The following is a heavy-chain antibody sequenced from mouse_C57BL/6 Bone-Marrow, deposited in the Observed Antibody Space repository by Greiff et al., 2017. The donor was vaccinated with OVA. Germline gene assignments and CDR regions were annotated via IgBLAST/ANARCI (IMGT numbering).Heavy chain of an antibody. CDR1: GYTFTDYN. V-gene: IGHV1-18*01. CDR3: ARRGHYYGSFDY. CDR2: INPNNGGT. J-gene: IGHJ2*01. D-gene: IGHD1-1*01. Sequence: VQLKESGPELVKPGASVKIPCKASGYTFTDYNMDWVKQSHGKSLEWIGDINPNNGGTIYNQKFKGKATLTVDKSSSTAYMELRSLTSEDTAVYYCARRGHYYGSFDYWGQGTTLTVSS.